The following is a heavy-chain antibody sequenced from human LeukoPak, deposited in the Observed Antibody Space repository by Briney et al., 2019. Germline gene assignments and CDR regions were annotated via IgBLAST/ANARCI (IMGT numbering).Heavy chain of an antibody. CDR2: IKQDGSEK. CDR1: GFTFSRYW. J-gene: IGHJ4*02. V-gene: IGHV3-7*03. Sequence: GGSLRLSCAASGFTFSRYWMTWVRQAPGKGLEWVANIKQDGSEKYYVDSVKGRFTISRDNAKNSLYLQMNSLRAEDTALYYCARQGATRGFDYWGQGTLVTVSS. D-gene: IGHD1-26*01. CDR3: ARQGATRGFDY.